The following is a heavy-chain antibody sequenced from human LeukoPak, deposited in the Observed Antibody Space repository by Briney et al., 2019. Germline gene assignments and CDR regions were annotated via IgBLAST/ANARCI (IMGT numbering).Heavy chain of an antibody. CDR3: ARDTPARVVAHAFDI. CDR1: GFTFSSYS. V-gene: IGHV3-21*01. D-gene: IGHD2-15*01. J-gene: IGHJ3*02. Sequence: KPGGSLRLSCAASGFTFSSYSMNWVRQAPGKGLEWVSSISSSSSYIYYADSVKGRFTISRDNAKNSLYLQMNSLRAEDTAVYYCARDTPARVVAHAFDIWGQGTMVTVSS. CDR2: ISSSSSYI.